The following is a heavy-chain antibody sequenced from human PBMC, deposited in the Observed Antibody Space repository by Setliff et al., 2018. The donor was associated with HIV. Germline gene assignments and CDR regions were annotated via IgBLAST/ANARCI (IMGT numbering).Heavy chain of an antibody. CDR2: IKQDER. J-gene: IGHJ3*02. CDR1: GFAFSTYW. V-gene: IGHV3-7*03. D-gene: IGHD3-10*01. CDR3: RGSGNSYAFDM. Sequence: PGGSLRLSCAASGFAFSTYWMSWVRQAPGKGLEWVAIIKQDERRYVESVTGRFTISRDNGENSLYLQMNNLRAEDTAVYYCRGSGNSYAFDMWGQGTMVTVS.